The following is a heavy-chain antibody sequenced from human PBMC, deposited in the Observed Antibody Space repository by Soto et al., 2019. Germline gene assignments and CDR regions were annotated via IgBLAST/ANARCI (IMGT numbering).Heavy chain of an antibody. D-gene: IGHD3-3*01. CDR2: IYYSGST. CDR1: GGSISSYY. V-gene: IGHV4-59*12. J-gene: IGHJ4*02. CDR3: ARGRITIFGVVIKLYYFDY. Sequence: PSETLSLTCTVSGGSISSYYWSWIRQPPGKGLEWIGYIYYSGSTNYNPSLKSRVTISVDTSKNQFSLKLSSVTAADTAVYYCARGRITIFGVVIKLYYFDYWGQGTLVTVSS.